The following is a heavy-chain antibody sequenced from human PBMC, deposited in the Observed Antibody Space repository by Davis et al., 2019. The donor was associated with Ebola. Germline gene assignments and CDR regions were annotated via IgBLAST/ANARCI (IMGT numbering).Heavy chain of an antibody. CDR3: ARAFNWNYAYHLDS. D-gene: IGHD1-7*01. CDR1: GDSIYGNYR. CDR2: AYHNGNT. J-gene: IGHJ4*02. V-gene: IGHV4-4*02. Sequence: PSDPLSLPCPVPGDSIYGNYRWNWVRRPPGKGLEWIGEAYHNGNTNFTPSLKSRVTISLDNSKTQFSLKLNSVTAADTAVYYCARAFNWNYAYHLDSWGQGILVTVSS.